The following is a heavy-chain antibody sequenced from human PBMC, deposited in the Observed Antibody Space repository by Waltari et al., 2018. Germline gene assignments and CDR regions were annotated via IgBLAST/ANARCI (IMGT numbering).Heavy chain of an antibody. D-gene: IGHD4-17*01. J-gene: IGHJ2*01. CDR2: VDPEEGET. Sequence: EVQLVQSGAEVKKPGATVKISCKASGYTFTDYYMHWVQQAPGKGLEWMGRVDPEEGETIYAEKFQGRVTITADTSTDTAYMELSSLRSEDTAVYYCATDVDYGDYEDWYFDLWGRGTLVTVSS. CDR1: GYTFTDYY. CDR3: ATDVDYGDYEDWYFDL. V-gene: IGHV1-69-2*01.